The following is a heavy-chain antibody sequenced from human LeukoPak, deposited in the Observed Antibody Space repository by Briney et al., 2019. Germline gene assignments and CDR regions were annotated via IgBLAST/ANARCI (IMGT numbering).Heavy chain of an antibody. J-gene: IGHJ6*02. CDR3: ARVATEYYDFWSGYFVSYGMDV. D-gene: IGHD3-3*01. CDR2: ISSSSSYI. CDR1: GFTFSSYS. Sequence: GGSMRLSCAASGFTFSSYSMNWVRQAPGKGLEWVSSISSSSSYIYYADSVKGRFTISRDNAKNSLYLQMNSLGAEDTAVYYCARVATEYYDFWSGYFVSYGMDVWGQGTTVTVSS. V-gene: IGHV3-21*01.